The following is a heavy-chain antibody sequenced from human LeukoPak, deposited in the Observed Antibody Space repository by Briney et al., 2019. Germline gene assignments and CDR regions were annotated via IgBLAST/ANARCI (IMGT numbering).Heavy chain of an antibody. J-gene: IGHJ4*02. Sequence: AGGSLRLSCAASGFTFSSYSMNWVRQPPGKGLEWIGSIFYSGTTYYNPSLESRVTLSVDTSKNQFSLILRSVTAADTAVYYCARRGRLRSYNDYWGQGTLVTVSS. V-gene: IGHV4-39*01. CDR1: GFTFSSYSMN. CDR3: ARRGRLRSYNDY. CDR2: IFYSGTT. D-gene: IGHD1-26*01.